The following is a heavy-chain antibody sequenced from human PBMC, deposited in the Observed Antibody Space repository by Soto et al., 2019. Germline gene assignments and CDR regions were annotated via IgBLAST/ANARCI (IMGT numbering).Heavy chain of an antibody. CDR2: ISAYNGNT. J-gene: IGHJ4*02. D-gene: IGHD3-22*01. CDR1: GYTFTSYG. Sequence: GASVKVSCKASGYTFTSYGISWVRQAPGQGLEWMGWISAYNGNTNYAQKLQGRVTMTTDTSTSTAYMELRSLRSDDTAVYYCARDKREVGSTIPIKLWYYYYMSGYPGKHPGHAYWGKRTLVTVSS. CDR3: ARDKREVGSTIPIKLWYYYYMSGYPGKHPGHAY. V-gene: IGHV1-18*01.